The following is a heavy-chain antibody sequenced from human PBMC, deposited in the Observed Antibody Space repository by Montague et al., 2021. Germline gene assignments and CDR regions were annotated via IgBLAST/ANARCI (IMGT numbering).Heavy chain of an antibody. CDR2: VRHLGGT. Sequence: SETLSLTCGVYGGSLSAYYWTWIRQSPEKGLEWIGEVRHLGGTNYNPSLKSRVTMSVDKSKNQFSLKLRSVTAADTAVYYCASDRGPFDYWGQGTVVTVSS. J-gene: IGHJ4*02. CDR1: GGSLSAYY. V-gene: IGHV4-34*01. D-gene: IGHD3-10*01. CDR3: ASDRGPFDY.